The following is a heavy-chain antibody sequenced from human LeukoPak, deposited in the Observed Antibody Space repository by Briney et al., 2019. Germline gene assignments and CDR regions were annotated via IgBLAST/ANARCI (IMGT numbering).Heavy chain of an antibody. CDR3: ARVYRYSSGWYDDY. D-gene: IGHD6-19*01. V-gene: IGHV4-34*01. J-gene: IGHJ4*02. CDR1: GGSFSGYY. CDR2: INHRRST. Sequence: SETLSLTCAVYGGSFSGYYWSWIRQPPGKGLEWIGEINHRRSTNYNPSLKSRVTISVDTSKNQFSLKLSSVTAADTAVYYCARVYRYSSGWYDDYWGQGTLVTVSS.